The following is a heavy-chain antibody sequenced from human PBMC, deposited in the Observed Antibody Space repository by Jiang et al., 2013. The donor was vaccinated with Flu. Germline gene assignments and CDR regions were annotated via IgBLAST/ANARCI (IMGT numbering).Heavy chain of an antibody. CDR3: ARVGDYCSGGSCYSAFDY. Sequence: GNGNTKYSQKFQGRVTITRDTSASTAYMELSSLRSDDTAVYYCARVGDYCSGGSCYSAFDYWGQGTLVTVSS. CDR2: GNGNT. J-gene: IGHJ4*02. V-gene: IGHV1-3*01. D-gene: IGHD2-15*01.